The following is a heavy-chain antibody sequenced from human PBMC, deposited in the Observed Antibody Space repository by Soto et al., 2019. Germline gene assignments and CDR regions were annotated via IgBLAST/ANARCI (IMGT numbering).Heavy chain of an antibody. Sequence: GGSLRLSCTASGLTFNDSAMTWVRQAPGKGLEWVSGISARADAKYYAASVRGRFTIFRDNSISTLFLQMNSLRTEDTAVYYCAHPRGYGVFDAYDIWGQGALVTVS. V-gene: IGHV3-23*01. CDR2: ISARADAK. D-gene: IGHD2-8*01. J-gene: IGHJ3*02. CDR1: GLTFNDSA. CDR3: AHPRGYGVFDAYDI.